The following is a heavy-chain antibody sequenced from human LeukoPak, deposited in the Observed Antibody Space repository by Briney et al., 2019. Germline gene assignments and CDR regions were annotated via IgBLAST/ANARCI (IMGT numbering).Heavy chain of an antibody. CDR1: GYSISSGYY. CDR2: IYHGGST. CDR3: VRHGIQCRSSDCYWATVRY. V-gene: IGHV4-38-2*01. Sequence: SETLSLTCAVSGYSISSGYYWGWIRPSPGKGLEWIGSIYHGGSTYYNSSLKSRVTISVDTSKNQVSLKLSSVTAADTAVYYCVRHGIQCRSSDCYWATVRYWGQGTLVTVSS. D-gene: IGHD2-21*02. J-gene: IGHJ4*02.